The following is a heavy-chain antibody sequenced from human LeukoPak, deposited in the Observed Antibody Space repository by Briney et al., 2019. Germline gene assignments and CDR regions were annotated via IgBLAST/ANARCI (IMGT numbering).Heavy chain of an antibody. J-gene: IGHJ3*02. D-gene: IGHD1-26*01. V-gene: IGHV3-15*01. CDR2: IKSKTDGGTT. CDR1: GFTFSNAW. CDR3: TTSYGGDSAFDI. Sequence: GGSLRLSCAASGFTFSNAWMSWVRQAPGKGLEWVGRIKSKTDGGTTDYAAPVKGRFTISRDDSKNTLYLQMYSLKTEDTAVYYCTTSYGGDSAFDIWGQGTMVTVSS.